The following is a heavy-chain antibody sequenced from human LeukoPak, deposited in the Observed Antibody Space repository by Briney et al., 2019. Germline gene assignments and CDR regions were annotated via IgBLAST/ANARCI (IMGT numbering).Heavy chain of an antibody. CDR1: GYTFTSYY. V-gene: IGHV1-46*01. Sequence: ASVKVSCKASGYTFTSYYMHWVRQAPGQGLEWMGIINPSGGSTSYAQKFQGRVTMTRDTSTSTVYMELSSLRSEDTAVYYCARDNSVGETAWWFDPWGQGTLVTVSS. CDR2: INPSGGST. J-gene: IGHJ5*02. D-gene: IGHD1-26*01. CDR3: ARDNSVGETAWWFDP.